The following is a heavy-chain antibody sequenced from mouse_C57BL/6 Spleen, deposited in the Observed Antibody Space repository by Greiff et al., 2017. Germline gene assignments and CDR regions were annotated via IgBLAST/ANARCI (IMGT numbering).Heavy chain of an antibody. J-gene: IGHJ4*01. Sequence: EVKLQESGPGLVKPSQSLSLTCSVTGYSITSGYYWNWIRQFPGNKLEWMGYISYDGSNNYNPSLKNQISITRDTSKNQFFLKLNSVTTEDTATYYCARRIYYYGSSPHYYAMDYWGQGTSVTVSS. D-gene: IGHD1-1*01. V-gene: IGHV3-6*01. CDR3: ARRIYYYGSSPHYYAMDY. CDR1: GYSITSGYY. CDR2: ISYDGSN.